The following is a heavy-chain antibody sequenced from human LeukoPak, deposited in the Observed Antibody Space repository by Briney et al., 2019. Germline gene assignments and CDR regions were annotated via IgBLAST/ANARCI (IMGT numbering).Heavy chain of an antibody. J-gene: IGHJ6*03. Sequence: SEPLSLTCAVYGGSFSGYDWSWIRQPPGKGLEWIGEINHSGSTNYNPSLKSRVTISVDTSKNQFSLKLTSVTAADTAVYYCASLTGTTDYYYYYMDVWGKGTTVTVSS. CDR1: GGSFSGYD. D-gene: IGHD1-20*01. V-gene: IGHV4-34*01. CDR2: INHSGST. CDR3: ASLTGTTDYYYYYMDV.